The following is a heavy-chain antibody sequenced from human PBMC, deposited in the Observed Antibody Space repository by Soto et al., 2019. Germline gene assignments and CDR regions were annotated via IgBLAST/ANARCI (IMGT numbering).Heavy chain of an antibody. J-gene: IGHJ4*02. CDR2: IFVTSTPI. CDR3: ARDADWAFGY. Sequence: EVQLVESGGGLVQPGGSLRLSCVASGFSFSSYSMVWVRQAPGKGLEWISYIFVTSTPIYYADSVKGRFTVSRDNTQNSLFLLMNSLRAEDTAIYYCARDADWAFGYWGLGTLVTVPS. CDR1: GFSFSSYS. D-gene: IGHD3-9*01. V-gene: IGHV3-48*04.